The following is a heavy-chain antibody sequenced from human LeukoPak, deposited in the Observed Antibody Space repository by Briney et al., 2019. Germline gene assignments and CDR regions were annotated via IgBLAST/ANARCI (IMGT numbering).Heavy chain of an antibody. CDR1: GGTFSSYA. D-gene: IGHD6-6*01. CDR3: ARALPQIAARLPYLAHDYYYYYMDV. V-gene: IGHV1-69*05. J-gene: IGHJ6*03. Sequence: SVKVSCEASGGTFSSYAISWVRQAPGQGLEWVGGIIPIFGTANYAQKFQGRVTITTDESTSTAYMELSSLRSEDTAVYYCARALPQIAARLPYLAHDYYYYYMDVWGKGTTVTVSS. CDR2: IIPIFGTA.